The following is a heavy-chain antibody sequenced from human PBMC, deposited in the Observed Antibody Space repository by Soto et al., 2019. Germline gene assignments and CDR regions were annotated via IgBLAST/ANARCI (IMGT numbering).Heavy chain of an antibody. CDR3: TTGLSSSSSG. Sequence: EVQLVESGGGLVEPGGSLRLSCAASGFIFTNAWMSWVRQAPGKGLEWVGRIKSKTDGGTTDYAAAVKGRFSISRGDSKNTLYLQMDSLKTEDTAVYYCTTGLSSSSSGWGQGTLVTVSS. V-gene: IGHV3-15*01. CDR2: IKSKTDGGTT. J-gene: IGHJ4*02. CDR1: GFIFTNAW. D-gene: IGHD6-6*01.